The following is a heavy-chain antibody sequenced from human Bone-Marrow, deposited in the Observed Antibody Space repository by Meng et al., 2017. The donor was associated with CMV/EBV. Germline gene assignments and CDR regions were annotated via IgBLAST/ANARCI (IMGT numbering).Heavy chain of an antibody. CDR3: ARGYYDFWSGGGGMDV. D-gene: IGHD3-3*01. Sequence: GGSLRLSCAASGFTFSSYWMSWVRQAPGKGLEWVANIKQDGSEKYYVDSVKGRFTISRENAKNSLYLQMNSLRAEDTAVYYCARGYYDFWSGGGGMDVWGQGTTVTVSS. CDR2: IKQDGSEK. J-gene: IGHJ6*02. CDR1: GFTFSSYW. V-gene: IGHV3-7*01.